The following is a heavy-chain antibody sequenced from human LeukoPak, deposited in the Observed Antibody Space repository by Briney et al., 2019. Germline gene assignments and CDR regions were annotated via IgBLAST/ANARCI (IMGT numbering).Heavy chain of an antibody. D-gene: IGHD3-10*01. CDR1: GFTFSSYW. CDR3: ARDSTKKAAMVRGVKDYYYYMDV. CDR2: IRQDGSQK. Sequence: PGGSLRLSCAASGFTFSSYWMSWVRQAPGKGLEWVATIRQDGSQKYYVDSVKGRFTISRDNAKNSLYLQMNSLRAEDTAVYYCARDSTKKAAMVRGVKDYYYYMDVWGKGTTVTVSS. V-gene: IGHV3-7*01. J-gene: IGHJ6*03.